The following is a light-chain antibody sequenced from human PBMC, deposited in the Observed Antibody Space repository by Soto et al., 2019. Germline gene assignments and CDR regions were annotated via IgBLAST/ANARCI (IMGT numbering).Light chain of an antibody. CDR1: SSDVGAYNF. CDR3: GSYTTSSNYV. J-gene: IGLJ1*01. CDR2: DVS. V-gene: IGLV2-14*03. Sequence: QCVLTQPASVSGSPGLSITISCTGTSSDVGAYNFVSWYQQHPDKAPKLMIFDVSNRPSGVSNRFSGSKSGNTASLTISGLQSEDEAEYYCGSYTTSSNYVFGTGTKVTVL.